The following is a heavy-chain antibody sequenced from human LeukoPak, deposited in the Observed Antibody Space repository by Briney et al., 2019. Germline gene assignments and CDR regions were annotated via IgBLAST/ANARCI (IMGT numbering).Heavy chain of an antibody. CDR2: ISAYNGNT. Sequence: ASVKVSCKASDYTFTCYGISWVRQAPGRGLEWMGWISAYNGNTNYAQKLQGRVTMTTDTSTSTAYMELRSLRSDDTAVYYCARDNNPDSYYYDSSGADFDYWGQGTLVTVSS. V-gene: IGHV1-18*01. J-gene: IGHJ4*02. CDR3: ARDNNPDSYYYDSSGADFDY. CDR1: DYTFTCYG. D-gene: IGHD3-22*01.